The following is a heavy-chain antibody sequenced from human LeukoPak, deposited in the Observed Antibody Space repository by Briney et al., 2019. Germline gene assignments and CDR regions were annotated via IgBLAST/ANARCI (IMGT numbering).Heavy chain of an antibody. V-gene: IGHV3-33*01. CDR1: GFTFSSAG. J-gene: IGHJ6*02. D-gene: IGHD2-21*01. CDR2: IWYDGSNN. Sequence: GRSLRFSSAAYGFTFSSAGMHWVRQAPGKGLEWVAVIWYDGSNNYYDDSVKGRFTISRDNSKNTLYLQMNSLRAEDTAIYYCARVLEPIVGYYYGMDVWGQGTTFTAYS. CDR3: ARVLEPIVGYYYGMDV.